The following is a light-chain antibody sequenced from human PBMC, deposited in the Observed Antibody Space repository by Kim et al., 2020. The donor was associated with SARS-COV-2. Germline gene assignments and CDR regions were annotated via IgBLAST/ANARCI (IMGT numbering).Light chain of an antibody. CDR3: QESYNSPFT. CDR1: QTISIY. J-gene: IGKJ2*01. V-gene: IGKV1-39*01. CDR2: AAS. Sequence: SASGGDRVTITCRSSQTISIYLNWYQHKPGKAPKLLIFAASTLQSGVPSRFSGSGFGTDFTLTISSLQPEDSATYYCQESYNSPFTFGRGTKLEI.